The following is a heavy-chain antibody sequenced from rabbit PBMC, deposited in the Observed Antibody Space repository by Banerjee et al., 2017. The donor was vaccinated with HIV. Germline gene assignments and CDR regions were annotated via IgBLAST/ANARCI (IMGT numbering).Heavy chain of an antibody. CDR1: GIDFSSSYY. CDR3: ARAVAPGSVSAFNL. V-gene: IGHV1S43*01. J-gene: IGHJ4*01. D-gene: IGHD4-2*01. Sequence: QEQLVESGGGLVKPGGTLTLTCKASGIDFSSSYYMCWVRQAPGKGLEWIASIYADSSGSTYYASWAKGRFTISRDNAQNTVDLQMNSLTAADTATYFCARAVAPGSVSAFNLWGPGTLVTVS. CDR2: IYADSSGST.